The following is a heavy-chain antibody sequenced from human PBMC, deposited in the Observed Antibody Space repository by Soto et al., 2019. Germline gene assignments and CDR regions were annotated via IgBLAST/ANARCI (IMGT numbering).Heavy chain of an antibody. Sequence: PGGSLRLSCAASGFTFSSYAMSWVRQAPGKGLEWVSAISGSGGSTYYADSVKGRFTISRDNSKSTLYLQMNSLRAEDTAVYYCAKDSYSSGWYMGARDAFAIWGQGTMVTVSS. V-gene: IGHV3-23*01. CDR1: GFTFSSYA. J-gene: IGHJ3*02. CDR3: AKDSYSSGWYMGARDAFAI. CDR2: ISGSGGST. D-gene: IGHD6-19*01.